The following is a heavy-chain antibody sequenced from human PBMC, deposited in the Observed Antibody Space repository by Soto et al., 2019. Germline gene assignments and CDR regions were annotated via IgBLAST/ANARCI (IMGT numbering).Heavy chain of an antibody. CDR2: ISGSGFKK. D-gene: IGHD1-26*01. J-gene: IGHJ5*02. Sequence: GGSLRLSFAASGSIFKNFGRSWVRQAPGKGLEWISSISGSGFKKYYADSVKGRFTISRDNSKSTVYLELNNLSAEDTAVYHCAKNQGVELVPLATVDWFDPWGQGSVVTVSS. V-gene: IGHV3-23*01. CDR3: AKNQGVELVPLATVDWFDP. CDR1: GSIFKNFG.